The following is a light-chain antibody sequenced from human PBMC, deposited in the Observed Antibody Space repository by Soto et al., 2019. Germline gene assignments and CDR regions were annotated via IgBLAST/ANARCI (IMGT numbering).Light chain of an antibody. V-gene: IGKV1-33*01. CDR1: QDISNY. CDR2: DAS. J-gene: IGKJ4*01. CDR3: QQYDNRPLP. Sequence: DIQMTQSPSSLSASVGDRVTITCQASQDISNYLDWYQQKPGKAPKLLIYDASNLETGVPSRFSGRGSETDFTFTIRSLQPEDIATYYCQQYDNRPLPFGGGTKVEIK.